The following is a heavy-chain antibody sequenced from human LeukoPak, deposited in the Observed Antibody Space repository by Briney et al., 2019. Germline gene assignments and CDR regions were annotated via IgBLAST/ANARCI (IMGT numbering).Heavy chain of an antibody. CDR3: ARGWDSSFDY. V-gene: IGHV4-34*01. CDR2: INHSGST. J-gene: IGHJ4*02. CDR1: GGSFSGYY. Sequence: SETLSLTCAVYGGSFSGYYWSWIRQPPGKGLEWIGEINHSGSTNYNPSLKSRVTISVDTSKNQFSLKLSSVTAADTAVYYCARGWDSSFDYWGQGTLVTVSS. D-gene: IGHD6-13*01.